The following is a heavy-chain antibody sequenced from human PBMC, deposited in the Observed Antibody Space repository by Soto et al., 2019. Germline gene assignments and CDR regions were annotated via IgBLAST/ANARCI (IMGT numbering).Heavy chain of an antibody. Sequence: QVHLVQSEAEVKKPGSSVKVSCKASGGTFSSYTVSWVPQAPGQGLEWVGGIIPVFNTTYYAQKFQGRVTILADKSTSTAYMELSNLRSEDTAVYYCARSLGRGWTPYWXQGTLVTVSS. CDR3: ARSLGRGWTPY. CDR2: IIPVFNTT. D-gene: IGHD6-19*01. V-gene: IGHV1-69*06. CDR1: GGTFSSYT. J-gene: IGHJ4*02.